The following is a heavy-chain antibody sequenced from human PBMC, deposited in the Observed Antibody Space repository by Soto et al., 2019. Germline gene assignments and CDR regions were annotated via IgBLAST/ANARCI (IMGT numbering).Heavy chain of an antibody. CDR1: GGTIVSYY. V-gene: IGHV4-59*08. CDR2: IYYSGST. Sequence: PSETQSLTCTDSGGTIVSYYWSWIRQPPGKGLEWIGYIYYSGSTNYNPSLKSRVTISVDTSMNQFSLALTSVTAADTAMYYCARGSTTEKVDSWGQGILVTVSS. CDR3: ARGSTTEKVDS. J-gene: IGHJ4*02.